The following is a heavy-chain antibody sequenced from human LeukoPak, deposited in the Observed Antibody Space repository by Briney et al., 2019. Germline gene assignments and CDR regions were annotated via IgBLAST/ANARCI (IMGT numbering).Heavy chain of an antibody. CDR1: GGSFSGYY. J-gene: IGHJ5*02. CDR2: INHSGST. D-gene: IGHD3-10*01. Sequence: SETLSLTCAVYGGSFSGYYWSWIRQPPGKGLEWIGEINHSGSTNYNPSLKSRVTISVDTSKNQFSLKLSSVTAADTAVYYCASYKGAWGQGTLVTVYS. CDR3: ASYKGA. V-gene: IGHV4-34*01.